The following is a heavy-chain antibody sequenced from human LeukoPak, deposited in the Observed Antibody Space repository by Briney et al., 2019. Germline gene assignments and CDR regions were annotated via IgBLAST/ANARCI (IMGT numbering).Heavy chain of an antibody. D-gene: IGHD1-26*01. Sequence: PGGSLRLSCTASGFTFGDYAMSWVRQAPGKGLEWVGFIRSKAYGGTTEYAASVKGRFTISRDDYKSIAYLQMNSLKTEDTAVYYCTRDSGSYYFHWGQGTLVTVSS. V-gene: IGHV3-49*04. CDR3: TRDSGSYYFH. J-gene: IGHJ4*02. CDR2: IRSKAYGGTT. CDR1: GFTFGDYA.